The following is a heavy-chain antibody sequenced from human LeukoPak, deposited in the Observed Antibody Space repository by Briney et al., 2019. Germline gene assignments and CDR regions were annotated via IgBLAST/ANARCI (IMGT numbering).Heavy chain of an antibody. V-gene: IGHV1-69*06. J-gene: IGHJ4*02. D-gene: IGHD6-13*01. CDR3: ARXDIAAAGTLG. Sequence: VKVXXXASGGTFSSYAISWVRQAPGQGLEWMGGIIPIFGTANYAQKFQGRVTITADKSTSTAYMELSSLRSEDTAVYYCARXDIAAAGTLGWGQGXLVTVSS. CDR2: IIPIFGTA. CDR1: GGTFSSYA.